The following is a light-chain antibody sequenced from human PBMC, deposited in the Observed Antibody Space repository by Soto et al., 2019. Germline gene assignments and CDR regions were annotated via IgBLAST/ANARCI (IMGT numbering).Light chain of an antibody. CDR3: SSYTRSSTHVV. CDR2: DVS. Sequence: QSVLTQPASVSGSPGQSITISCTGTSSDVGGYNYVSWYQQHPGKAPKLMIYDVSNRPSGVSNRFSGAKSGNTASLTISGLQDEDDADYYCSSYTRSSTHVVFGGGTKLTVL. J-gene: IGLJ2*01. CDR1: SSDVGGYNY. V-gene: IGLV2-14*01.